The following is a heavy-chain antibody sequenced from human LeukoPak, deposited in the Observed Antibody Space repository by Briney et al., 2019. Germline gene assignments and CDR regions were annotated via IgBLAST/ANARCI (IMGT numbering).Heavy chain of an antibody. CDR1: GFTFSNFW. D-gene: IGHD1-1*01. CDR3: TRGGGQLDF. J-gene: IGHJ4*02. Sequence: GGSLRLSCAAFGFTFSNFWMSWVRQAPGKGLEWVANMNQDGSSIYYVDSVKGRFTISRDNAKYSLYLHMNSLRAEDTAVYYCTRGGGQLDFWGQGTLVTVSS. CDR2: MNQDGSSI. V-gene: IGHV3-7*01.